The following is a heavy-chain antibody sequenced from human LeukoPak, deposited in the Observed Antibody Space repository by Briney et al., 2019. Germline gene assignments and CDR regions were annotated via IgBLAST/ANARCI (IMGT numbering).Heavy chain of an antibody. CDR1: GGSISSGSYY. Sequence: SETLSLTCTVAGGSISSGSYYWGWIRQPPGRGLEWIGSIYYSGSTYNNPSLKSRVHISVDTSKNQFSLTLSSVPAADTAVYYCARRSLSYSSSWSRMEREYFQHWGQGTLVTVYS. J-gene: IGHJ1*01. CDR3: ARRSLSYSSSWSRMEREYFQH. D-gene: IGHD6-13*01. V-gene: IGHV4-39*07. CDR2: IYYSGST.